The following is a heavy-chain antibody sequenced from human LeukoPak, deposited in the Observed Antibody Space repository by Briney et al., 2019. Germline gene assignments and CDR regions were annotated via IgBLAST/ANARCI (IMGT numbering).Heavy chain of an antibody. V-gene: IGHV1-8*01. Sequence: ASVKVSCKASGYTFTSYDINWVRQATGQGLEWMGWMNTNSGNTGHAQKFQGRLTMTRDTSTNTAYMELSSLRSEDTAVYYCARNDYGGHDAFDIWGQGTMVTVSS. J-gene: IGHJ3*02. CDR1: GYTFTSYD. CDR2: MNTNSGNT. CDR3: ARNDYGGHDAFDI. D-gene: IGHD4-17*01.